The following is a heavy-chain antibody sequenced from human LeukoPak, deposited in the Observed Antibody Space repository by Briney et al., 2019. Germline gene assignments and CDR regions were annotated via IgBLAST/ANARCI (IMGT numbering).Heavy chain of an antibody. Sequence: SETLSLTCSVYGGSLSGYSWNWIRLAPGKGLEWIGEINHSGSTNYNPSLKRRVTMAIDTSKKQFSLRLSSLTAADTAVYYCARDGFRNDCTGDTCYLRGRATYYFDYWGQGTQVTVSS. J-gene: IGHJ4*02. V-gene: IGHV4-34*01. CDR1: GGSLSGYS. D-gene: IGHD2-15*01. CDR2: INHSGST. CDR3: ARDGFRNDCTGDTCYLRGRATYYFDY.